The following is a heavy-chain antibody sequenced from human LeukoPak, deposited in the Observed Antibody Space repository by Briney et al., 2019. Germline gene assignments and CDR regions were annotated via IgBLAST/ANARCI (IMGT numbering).Heavy chain of an antibody. CDR3: ALREYSSSWYEFGFDY. CDR2: INAGNGNT. D-gene: IGHD6-13*01. Sequence: GASVKVSCKASGYTFTSYAMHWVRRAPGQRLEWMGWINAGNGNTKYSQKFQGRVTITRDTSASTAYMELSSLRSEDTAVYYCALREYSSSWYEFGFDYWGQGTLVTVSS. CDR1: GYTFTSYA. J-gene: IGHJ4*02. V-gene: IGHV1-3*01.